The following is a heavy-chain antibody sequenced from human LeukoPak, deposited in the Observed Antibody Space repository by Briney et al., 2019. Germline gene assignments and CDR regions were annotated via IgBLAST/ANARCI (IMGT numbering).Heavy chain of an antibody. Sequence: GGSLRLSCAASGFTFSSYAMSWVRQAPGKGVEGVSAISGSGGSTYCADSVKGGFNISRDNSKNTLYLQMNSLKTEDTAVYYCTRGPIQQWLYYGMDVWGQGTTVTVSS. CDR2: ISGSGGST. CDR1: GFTFSSYA. J-gene: IGHJ6*02. CDR3: TRGPIQQWLYYGMDV. V-gene: IGHV3-23*01. D-gene: IGHD5-18*01.